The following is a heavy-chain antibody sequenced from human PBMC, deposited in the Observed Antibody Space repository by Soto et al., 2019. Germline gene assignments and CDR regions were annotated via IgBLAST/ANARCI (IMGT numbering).Heavy chain of an antibody. CDR3: ARGGGHGDYVSYYYYGMDV. J-gene: IGHJ6*02. CDR1: GYTFTSYD. V-gene: IGHV1-8*01. Sequence: ASVKVSCKASGYTFTSYDINCVRQATGQGLEWMGWMNPNSGNTGYAQKFQGRVTMTRNTSISTAYMELSSLRSEDTAVYYCARGGGHGDYVSYYYYGMDVWGQGTTVTVSS. D-gene: IGHD4-17*01. CDR2: MNPNSGNT.